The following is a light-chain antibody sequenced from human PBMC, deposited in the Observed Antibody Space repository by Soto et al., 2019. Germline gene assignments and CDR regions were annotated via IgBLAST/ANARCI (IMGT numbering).Light chain of an antibody. CDR2: GAS. Sequence: EIVMTQSPATLSVSPGEKATLSCRASQSVSNNLAWFQQKPGQVPRLLIYGASNRATGVSARFSGSGSGTEFTLTISSLEPEDFGVYFCHQRNKFGQGTRLEIK. V-gene: IGKV3-15*01. CDR3: HQRNK. J-gene: IGKJ5*01. CDR1: QSVSNN.